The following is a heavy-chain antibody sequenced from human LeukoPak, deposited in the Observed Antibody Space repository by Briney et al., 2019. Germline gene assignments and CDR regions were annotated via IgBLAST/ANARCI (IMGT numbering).Heavy chain of an antibody. D-gene: IGHD3-10*01. CDR2: ISGSGGST. V-gene: IGHV3-23*01. CDR1: GFTFSSYA. CDR3: AKGRYGSGSYWAFDY. Sequence: GGSLRLSCAASGFTFSSYAMSWVRRAPGKGLEWVSAISGSGGSTYYADSVKGRFTISRDNSKNTLYLHMNSLRAEDTAVYYCAKGRYGSGSYWAFDYWGQGTLVTVSS. J-gene: IGHJ4*02.